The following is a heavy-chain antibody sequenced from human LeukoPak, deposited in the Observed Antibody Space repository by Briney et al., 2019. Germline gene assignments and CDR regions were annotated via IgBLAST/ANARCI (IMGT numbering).Heavy chain of an antibody. CDR3: ARGSSIVVVVAATTYNWFDP. Sequence: SETLSLTCAVYGGSFSGYYWSWIRQPPGKGLEWIGEINHSGSTNYNPSLKSQVTISVDTSKNRFSLKLSYVTAADTAVYYCARGSSIVVVVAATTYNWFDPWGQGTLVTVSS. V-gene: IGHV4-34*01. CDR1: GGSFSGYY. D-gene: IGHD2-15*01. CDR2: INHSGST. J-gene: IGHJ5*02.